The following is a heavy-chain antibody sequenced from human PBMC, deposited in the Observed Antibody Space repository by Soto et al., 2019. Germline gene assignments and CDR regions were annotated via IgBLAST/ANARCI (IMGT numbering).Heavy chain of an antibody. Sequence: SETLSLTCTVSGGSISSSSYYWGWIRQPPGKGLEWIGSIYYSGSTYYNPSLKSRVTISVDTSKNQFSLKLSSVTAADTAVYYCARLRRFDFLTGYYISDTNWFDPWGQGTLVTVSS. D-gene: IGHD3-9*01. CDR2: IYYSGST. CDR3: ARLRRFDFLTGYYISDTNWFDP. CDR1: GGSISSSSYY. V-gene: IGHV4-39*01. J-gene: IGHJ5*02.